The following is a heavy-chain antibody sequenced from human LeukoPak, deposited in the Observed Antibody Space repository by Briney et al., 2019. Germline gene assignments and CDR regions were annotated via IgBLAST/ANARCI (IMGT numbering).Heavy chain of an antibody. J-gene: IGHJ3*02. CDR2: IKQDGSEK. CDR1: GFSFSTYW. V-gene: IGHV3-7*01. CDR3: AKDLVPTPPSDAFDI. Sequence: GGSLRLSCAASGFSFSTYWMSWVRQAPGKGLEWVANIKQDGSEKFYVDSVKGRFTISRDNAKNSLYLQMNSLRAEDTAVYYCAKDLVPTPPSDAFDIWGQGTMVTVSS. D-gene: IGHD2-8*02.